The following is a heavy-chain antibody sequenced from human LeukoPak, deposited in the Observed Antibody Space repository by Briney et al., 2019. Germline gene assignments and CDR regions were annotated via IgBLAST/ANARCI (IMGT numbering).Heavy chain of an antibody. CDR1: GFTFSSYG. D-gene: IGHD3-10*01. CDR2: MSDSGTNT. CDR3: AKGGAVSSKSITMVRGTRRYYYYMDV. Sequence: GGSLRLSCAASGFTFSSYGMSWVRQAPGKGLEWVSGMSDSGTNTYYADSVKGRFTISRDNSKNTLYLQMNSLRAEDTAVYYCAKGGAVSSKSITMVRGTRRYYYYMDVWGKGTTVTISS. J-gene: IGHJ6*03. V-gene: IGHV3-23*01.